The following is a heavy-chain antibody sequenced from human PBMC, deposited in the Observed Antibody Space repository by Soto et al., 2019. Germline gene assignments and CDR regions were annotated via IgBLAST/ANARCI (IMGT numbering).Heavy chain of an antibody. Sequence: GGSLRLSCAASGFTFSIYAMHWVRQAPGKGLEYVSSISTNGGSTDYADSVKGRFTISRDNSKNTVYLQMSSLRAEDTAVYYCVKGEYYYDSSGYYPFDYWGQGTLVTVSS. CDR2: ISTNGGST. J-gene: IGHJ4*02. CDR3: VKGEYYYDSSGYYPFDY. V-gene: IGHV3-64D*06. CDR1: GFTFSIYA. D-gene: IGHD3-22*01.